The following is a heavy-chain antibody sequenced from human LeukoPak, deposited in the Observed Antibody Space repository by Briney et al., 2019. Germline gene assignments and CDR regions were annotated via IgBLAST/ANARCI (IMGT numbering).Heavy chain of an antibody. J-gene: IGHJ3*02. CDR3: ARDPPSSATYYDFWSGYFERPRDAFDI. D-gene: IGHD3-3*01. V-gene: IGHV1-46*01. CDR1: GYTFTSYY. Sequence: ASVKVSCKASGYTFTSYYMHWVRQAPGQGLEWMGIINPSGGSTSYAQKFQGRVTMTRDTSTSTVYMELSSLRSEDTAVYYCARDPPSSATYYDFWSGYFERPRDAFDIWGQGTMVTVSS. CDR2: INPSGGST.